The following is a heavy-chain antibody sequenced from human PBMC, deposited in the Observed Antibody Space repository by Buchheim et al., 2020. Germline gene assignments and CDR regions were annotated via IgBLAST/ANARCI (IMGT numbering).Heavy chain of an antibody. V-gene: IGHV3-30*04. CDR3: ASQSLRTPTGGAFDY. J-gene: IGHJ4*02. CDR1: GFTFSSYV. Sequence: QVQLVESGGGVVQPGRSLRLSCAASGFTFSSYVMHWVRQAPGKGLEWVAVISYDGSNKYYADSVKGRFTISRDNSKNTLYLQMNSLRAEDTAVYYCASQSLRTPTGGAFDYWGQGTL. D-gene: IGHD4-17*01. CDR2: ISYDGSNK.